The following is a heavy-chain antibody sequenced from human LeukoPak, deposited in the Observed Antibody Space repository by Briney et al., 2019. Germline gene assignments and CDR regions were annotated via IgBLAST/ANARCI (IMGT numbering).Heavy chain of an antibody. D-gene: IGHD3-10*01. J-gene: IGHJ4*02. CDR2: IDPSSSTI. V-gene: IGHV3-48*01. Sequence: CCATAYIIFSTYIIKLRRKPAERREGLILFIDPSSSTIYYADSAKGRFTISRDNAKNSLYLHMNSLRAEDTAIYYCARDGRVGEFLSSPGYWGQGTRVTVSS. CDR3: ARDGRVGEFLSSPGY. CDR1: YIIFSTYI.